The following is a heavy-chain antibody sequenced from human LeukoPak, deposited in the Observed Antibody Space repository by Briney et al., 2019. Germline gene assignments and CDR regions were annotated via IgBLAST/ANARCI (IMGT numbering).Heavy chain of an antibody. CDR2: IIPIFGTA. Sequence: ASVKVSCKASGGTFSSYAISWVRQAPGQGLEWMGGIIPIFGTANYAQKFQGRVTITADESTSTAYMELSSLRSEDTAVYYCARETLNGRRLRYFDWLPSWFDPWGQGTLVTVSS. CDR1: GGTFSSYA. V-gene: IGHV1-69*13. D-gene: IGHD3-9*01. CDR3: ARETLNGRRLRYFDWLPSWFDP. J-gene: IGHJ5*02.